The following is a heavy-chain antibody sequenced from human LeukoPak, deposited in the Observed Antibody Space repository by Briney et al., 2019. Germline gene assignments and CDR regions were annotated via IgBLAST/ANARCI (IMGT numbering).Heavy chain of an antibody. J-gene: IGHJ4*02. Sequence: GGSLRLSCAASGFTFSSYGMHWVRQAPGKGLEWVAVISYDGSNKYYADSVKGRFTISRDNSKNTLYLQMNSLRAEDTAVYYCARVGPRSYGDYYYDYWGQGTLVTVSS. D-gene: IGHD4-17*01. CDR1: GFTFSSYG. CDR2: ISYDGSNK. CDR3: ARVGPRSYGDYYYDY. V-gene: IGHV3-30*03.